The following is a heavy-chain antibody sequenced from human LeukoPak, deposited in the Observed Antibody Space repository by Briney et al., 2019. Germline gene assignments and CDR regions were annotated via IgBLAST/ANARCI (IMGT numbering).Heavy chain of an antibody. D-gene: IGHD3-22*01. CDR3: AKDTLCYDSSGYYEGSAY. J-gene: IGHJ4*02. V-gene: IGHV3-23*01. CDR2: ISGSGGST. Sequence: GGSLRLSCAASGFTFSSYAMSWVRQAPGKGLEWVSAISGSGGSTYYADSVKGRFTISRDNSKNTLYLQMNSLRAEDTAVYHCAKDTLCYDSSGYYEGSAYWGQGTLVTVSS. CDR1: GFTFSSYA.